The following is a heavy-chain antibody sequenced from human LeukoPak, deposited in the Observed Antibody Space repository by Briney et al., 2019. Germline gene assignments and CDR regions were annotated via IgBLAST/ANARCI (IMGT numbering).Heavy chain of an antibody. Sequence: GGSLRLSCAASGFTFSSYDMIWVRQAPGKGLEWVSTITGSGGSIYYADSVKGRFTISRDNSKNTLYLQMNSLRDEDTAVYHCAKDGGSSWYLDYWGQGTLVTVSS. CDR2: ITGSGGSI. J-gene: IGHJ4*02. D-gene: IGHD6-13*01. CDR3: AKDGGSSWYLDY. V-gene: IGHV3-23*01. CDR1: GFTFSSYD.